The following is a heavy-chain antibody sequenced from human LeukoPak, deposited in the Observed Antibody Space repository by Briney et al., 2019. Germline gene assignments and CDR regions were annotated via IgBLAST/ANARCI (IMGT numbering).Heavy chain of an antibody. CDR1: GGSISSSNYY. CDR3: ARHRWYHLLYSFDY. V-gene: IGHV4-39*01. J-gene: IGHJ4*02. CDR2: MYYSGST. Sequence: SETLSLTCTVSGGSISSSNYYWGWIRQPPGKGLEWIGSMYYSGSTYYNPSLKSRVTISVDTSKNQFSLQLSSVTAADTAVYYCARHRWYHLLYSFDYWGQGTLVIVSS. D-gene: IGHD2-2*02.